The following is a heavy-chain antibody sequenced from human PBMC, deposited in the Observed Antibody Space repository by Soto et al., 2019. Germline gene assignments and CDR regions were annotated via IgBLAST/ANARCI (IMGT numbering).Heavy chain of an antibody. CDR3: ARGLRYYGSGSYYHYYYYYGMDV. CDR1: GGSFSGYY. D-gene: IGHD3-10*01. V-gene: IGHV4-34*01. J-gene: IGHJ6*02. CDR2: INHSGST. Sequence: SETLSLTCAVYGGSFSGYYWSWIRQPPGKGLEWIGEINHSGSTNYNPSLKSRVTISVDTSKNQFSLKLSSVTAADTAVYYCARGLRYYGSGSYYHYYYYYGMDVWGQGTTVT.